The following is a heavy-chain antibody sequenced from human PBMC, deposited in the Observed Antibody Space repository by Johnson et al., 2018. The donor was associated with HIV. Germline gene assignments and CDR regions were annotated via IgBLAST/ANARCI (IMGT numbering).Heavy chain of an antibody. CDR2: ISYDGSNK. V-gene: IGHV3-30*04. J-gene: IGHJ3*02. D-gene: IGHD5-18*01. Sequence: QVQLVESGGGVVQPGRSLRLSCAASGFTFSSYAMHWVRQAPGKGLEWVAVISYDGSNKYYADSVKGRFTISRDNSKNTLYLQMNSLRAEDTDLYYCAKGEQVWSVASAFDIWGQGTMVTVSS. CDR1: GFTFSSYA. CDR3: AKGEQVWSVASAFDI.